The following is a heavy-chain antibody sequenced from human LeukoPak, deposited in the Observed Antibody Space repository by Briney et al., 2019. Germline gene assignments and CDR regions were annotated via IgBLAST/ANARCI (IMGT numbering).Heavy chain of an antibody. CDR3: ARVAGTVRNLNDLDY. CDR2: INPSGGST. CDR1: GYTFTSYY. Sequence: PAASVKVSCKASGYTFTSYYMHWVRQAPGQGLEWMGIINPSGGSTSYAQKFQGRVTMTRDMSTSTVYMELSSLRSEDTAVYYCARVAGTVRNLNDLDYWGQGTLVTVSS. J-gene: IGHJ4*02. D-gene: IGHD4-17*01. V-gene: IGHV1-46*01.